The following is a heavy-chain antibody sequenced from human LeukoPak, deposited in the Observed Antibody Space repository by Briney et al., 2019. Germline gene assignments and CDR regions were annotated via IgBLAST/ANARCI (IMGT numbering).Heavy chain of an antibody. D-gene: IGHD6-19*01. CDR3: ARDGIAVAGTQDSFFDY. CDR2: INPNSGGT. Sequence: ASVKVSCKASGYTFTGYYMHWVRQAPGQGLEWMGWINPNSGGTNYAQKFQGWVTMTRDTSISTAYMELSRLRSDDTAVYYCARDGIAVAGTQDSFFDYWGQGTLVTVSS. CDR1: GYTFTGYY. V-gene: IGHV1-2*04. J-gene: IGHJ4*02.